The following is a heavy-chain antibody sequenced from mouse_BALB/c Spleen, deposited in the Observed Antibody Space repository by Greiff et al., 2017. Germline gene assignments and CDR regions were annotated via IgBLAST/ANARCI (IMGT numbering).Heavy chain of an antibody. CDR1: GFTFSNYW. CDR3: TTYRYDY. CDR2: IRLKSNNYAT. J-gene: IGHJ2*01. V-gene: IGHV6-6*02. D-gene: IGHD2-14*01. Sequence: EVKVEESGGGLVQPGGSMKLSCVASGFTFSNYWMNWVRQSPEKGLEWVAEIRLKSNNYATHYAESVKGRFTISRDDSKSSVYLQMNNLRAEDTGIYYCTTYRYDYWGQGTTLTVSS.